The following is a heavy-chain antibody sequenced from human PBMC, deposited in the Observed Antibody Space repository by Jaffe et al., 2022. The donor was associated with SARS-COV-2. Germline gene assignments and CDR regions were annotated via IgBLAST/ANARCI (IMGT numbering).Heavy chain of an antibody. CDR2: ISSISDSYI. V-gene: IGHV3-21*01. D-gene: IGHD4-17*01. CDR3: ARGGTLTTNFGSIDGMDV. CDR1: GITFSASS. Sequence: EVQLVESGGGLVKPGGSLRLSCAASGITFSASSMNWVRQAPGKGLEWVSSISSISDSYIYYAESVKGRFTIFRDNARNSLFLQMNSLRAEDTAVYYCARGGTLTTNFGSIDGMDVWGQGTTVTVSS. J-gene: IGHJ6*02.